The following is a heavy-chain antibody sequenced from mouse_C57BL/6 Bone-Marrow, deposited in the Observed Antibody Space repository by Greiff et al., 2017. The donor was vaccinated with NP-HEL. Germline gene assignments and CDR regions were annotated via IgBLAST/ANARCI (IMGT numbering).Heavy chain of an antibody. CDR3: ARGGITTVVAYYFDY. D-gene: IGHD1-1*01. CDR2: IWSGGST. V-gene: IGHV2-2*01. CDR1: GFSLTSYG. Sequence: VQGVESGPGLVQPSQSLSITCTVSGFSLTSYGVHWVRQSPGKGLEWLGVIWSGGSTDYNAAFISRLSISKDNSKSQVFFKMNSLQADDTAIYYCARGGITTVVAYYFDYGGQGTTLTVSS. J-gene: IGHJ2*01.